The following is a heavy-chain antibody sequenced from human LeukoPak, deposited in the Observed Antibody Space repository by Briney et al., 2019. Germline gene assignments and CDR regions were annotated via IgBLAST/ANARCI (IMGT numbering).Heavy chain of an antibody. V-gene: IGHV3-23*01. J-gene: IGHJ5*02. CDR1: GFTFSSYG. CDR2: ISGSGGST. CDR3: AKDLRLWSKNWFDP. D-gene: IGHD5-18*01. Sequence: GGSLRLSCAASGFTFSSYGMSWVRQAPGKGLEWVSAISGSGGSTYYADSVKGRFTISRDNSRNTLYLQMNSLRAEDTAVYYCAKDLRLWSKNWFDPWGQGTLVTVSS.